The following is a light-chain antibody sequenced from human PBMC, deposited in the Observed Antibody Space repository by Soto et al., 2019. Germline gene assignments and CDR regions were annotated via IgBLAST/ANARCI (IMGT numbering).Light chain of an antibody. CDR2: FAS. Sequence: IRMTQSPSSFSASTGDRVTISCRASQGISTLLAWYQQKPGKAPKSLIYFASSLQSGVPSRFTGSGSGIDFTLTISSLQPEDFATYYCQQFHSYPITFGQGTRLEIK. CDR3: QQFHSYPIT. CDR1: QGISTL. J-gene: IGKJ5*01. V-gene: IGKV1D-16*01.